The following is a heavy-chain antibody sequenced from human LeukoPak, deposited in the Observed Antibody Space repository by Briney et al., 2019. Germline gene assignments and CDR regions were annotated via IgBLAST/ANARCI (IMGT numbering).Heavy chain of an antibody. CDR1: GGSFSGYY. CDR2: INQSGST. J-gene: IGHJ4*02. V-gene: IGHV4-34*01. Sequence: SETLSLTRAVYGGSFSGYYWSWIRQPPGKGLEWIGEINQSGSTNYNPSLKSRVTISVDTSKNQFSLKLSSVTAADTAVYYCARSGNYRFDYWGQGTLVTVSS. D-gene: IGHD1-26*01. CDR3: ARSGNYRFDY.